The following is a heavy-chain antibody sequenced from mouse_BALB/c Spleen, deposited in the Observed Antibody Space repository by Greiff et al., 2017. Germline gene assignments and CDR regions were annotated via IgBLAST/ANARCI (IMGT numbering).Heavy chain of an antibody. CDR1: GFTFSSFG. V-gene: IGHV5-17*02. Sequence: EVKLVESGGGLVQPGGSRKLSCAASGFTFSSFGMHWVRQAPEKGLEWVAYISSGSSTIYYADTVKGRFTISRDNPKNTLFLQMTSLRSEDTAMYYCARYWGPYAMDYWGQGTSVTVSS. D-gene: IGHD4-1*01. CDR3: ARYWGPYAMDY. J-gene: IGHJ4*01. CDR2: ISSGSSTI.